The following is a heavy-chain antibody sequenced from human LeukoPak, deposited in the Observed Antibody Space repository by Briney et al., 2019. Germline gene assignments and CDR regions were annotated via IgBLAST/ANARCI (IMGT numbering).Heavy chain of an antibody. J-gene: IGHJ4*02. CDR3: SKGTSRYNSGWYGAD. D-gene: IGHD6-19*01. CDR2: ITWNSDAI. CDR1: GFAFDDFA. Sequence: PGGSLRLSCVGSGFAFDDFAIHWVRQVPGKGREWVAGITWNSDAIAYADSVKGRFTISRDNAKNSVFLQMSSLRPEDWALYYCSKGTSRYNSGWYGADWGQGALVTVSS. V-gene: IGHV3-9*01.